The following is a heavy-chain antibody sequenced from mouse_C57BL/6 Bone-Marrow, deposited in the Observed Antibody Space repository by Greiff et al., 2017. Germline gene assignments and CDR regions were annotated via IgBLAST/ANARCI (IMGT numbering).Heavy chain of an antibody. Sequence: EVNVVESGGDLVKPGGSLKLSCAASGFTFSSYGMSWVRQTPDKRLEWVATISSGGSYTYYPDSVKGRFTISRDNAKNTLYLQMSSLKSEDTAMYYCASGYGSSYVWFASWGPGTLVTVSA. CDR3: ASGYGSSYVWFAS. J-gene: IGHJ3*01. CDR1: GFTFSSYG. D-gene: IGHD1-1*01. CDR2: ISSGGSYT. V-gene: IGHV5-6*01.